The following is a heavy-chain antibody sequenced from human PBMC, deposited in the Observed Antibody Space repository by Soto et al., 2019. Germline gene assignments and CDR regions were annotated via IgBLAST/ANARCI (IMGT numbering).Heavy chain of an antibody. CDR3: ARVGRYGWDFDH. D-gene: IGHD5-18*01. CDR2: INEDGSQK. V-gene: IGHV3-7*01. J-gene: IGHJ4*02. CDR1: EFSFRSYW. Sequence: PGGSLRLSCAASEFSFRSYWMTWVRQAPGKGLEWVALINEDGSQKYYVGSVKGRFIISRDNAKDSVYMQMDSLRAGDTAVYFCARVGRYGWDFDHWGRGTLVTVSS.